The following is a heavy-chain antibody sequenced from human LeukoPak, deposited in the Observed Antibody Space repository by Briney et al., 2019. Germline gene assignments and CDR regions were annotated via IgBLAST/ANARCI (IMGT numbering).Heavy chain of an antibody. Sequence: SGTLSLTCAVYGGSFSGYYWSWIRQPPGKGLEWIGEINHSGSTNYNPSLKSRVTISVDTSKNQFSLKLSSVTAADTAVYYCARQSPGGGAAFDIWGQGTMVTVSS. D-gene: IGHD3-16*01. CDR2: INHSGST. CDR3: ARQSPGGGAAFDI. J-gene: IGHJ3*02. CDR1: GGSFSGYY. V-gene: IGHV4-34*01.